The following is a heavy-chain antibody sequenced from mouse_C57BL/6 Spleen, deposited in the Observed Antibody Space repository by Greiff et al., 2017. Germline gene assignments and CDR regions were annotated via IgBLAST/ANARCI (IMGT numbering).Heavy chain of an antibody. CDR2: ILPGSGST. V-gene: IGHV1-9*01. J-gene: IGHJ4*01. CDR1: GYTFTGYW. Sequence: QVQLQQSGAELMKPGASVKLSCKATGYTFTGYWIEWVKQRPGHGLEWIGEILPGSGSTNYNAKFKGKATLTADKSSCTAYMQLSSLTSEDSAVYFCARNYGNGAMAYWGQGTSVTVSS. D-gene: IGHD1-1*01. CDR3: ARNYGNGAMAY.